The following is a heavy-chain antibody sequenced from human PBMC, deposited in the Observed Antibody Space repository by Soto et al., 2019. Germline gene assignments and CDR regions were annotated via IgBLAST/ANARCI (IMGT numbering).Heavy chain of an antibody. V-gene: IGHV1-8*01. D-gene: IGHD6-13*01. J-gene: IGHJ4*02. CDR2: MNPNSGNT. CDR3: ARGGQSANWYEFHSRRHDY. Sequence: QVQLVQSGAEVKKPGASVKVSCKASGYTFTSFDIHWVRQATGQGLEWMGWMNPNSGNTGYAQDFQGRVSMTRNTSISTAYMELTSLTSEDTAVYYCARGGQSANWYEFHSRRHDYWGQGTLVTVSS. CDR1: GYTFTSFD.